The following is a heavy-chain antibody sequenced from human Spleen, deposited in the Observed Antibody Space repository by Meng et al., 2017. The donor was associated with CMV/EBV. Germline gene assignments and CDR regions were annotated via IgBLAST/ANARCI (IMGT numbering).Heavy chain of an antibody. V-gene: IGHV4-34*01. CDR3: ARGTWTFDY. CDR2: INHSGST. J-gene: IGHJ4*02. D-gene: IGHD3/OR15-3a*01. Sequence: LSPTCTVYDGYFSYYYWSWIRQPPGKGLEWIGEINHSGSTNYKPSLKSRVTISVDTSKIQFSLNLTSVTAADTAVYYCARGTWTFDYWGQGTLVTVSS. CDR1: DGYFSYYY.